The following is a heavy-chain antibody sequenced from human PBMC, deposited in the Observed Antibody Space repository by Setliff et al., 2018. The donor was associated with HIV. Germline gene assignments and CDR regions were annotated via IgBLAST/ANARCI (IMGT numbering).Heavy chain of an antibody. CDR1: GDTFTSDY. V-gene: IGHV1-46*01. D-gene: IGHD6-6*01. J-gene: IGHJ4*02. Sequence: GASVKVSCKASGDTFTSDYMHWVRRAPGQGLEWMGMISPSGASTKYAQRLQGRVTLTRDTFSSTVYVELSSLRSDDTAVYYCAREAEQGERSSSWYFDYWGQGTLVTVSS. CDR2: ISPSGAST. CDR3: AREAEQGERSSSWYFDY.